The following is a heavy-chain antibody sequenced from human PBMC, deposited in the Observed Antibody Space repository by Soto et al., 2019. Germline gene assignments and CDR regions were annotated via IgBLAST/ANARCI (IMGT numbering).Heavy chain of an antibody. CDR1: GGSFSGYY. V-gene: IGHV4-34*01. CDR3: ARGKGVRGYYYMDV. CDR2: INHSGST. J-gene: IGHJ6*03. D-gene: IGHD2-8*01. Sequence: SETLSLTCAVYGGSFSGYYWSWIRQPPGKGLEWIGEINHSGSTNYNPSLKSRVTISVDTSKNQFSLKLSSVTAADTAVYYCARGKGVRGYYYMDVWGKGTTVTVSS.